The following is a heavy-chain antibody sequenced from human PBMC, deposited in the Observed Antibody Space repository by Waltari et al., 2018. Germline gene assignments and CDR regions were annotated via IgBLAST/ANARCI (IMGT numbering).Heavy chain of an antibody. Sequence: QVQLVQSGAEVQKPGASVKVSCKASGYTFTGYYMHWVRQAPGQGHEWMGRGNPNSGGTTYAQKLQGRVTMTTDTTISTAYMELSRLRSDDTAVYYCARVALRGEGWFDPWGQGTLVTVSS. D-gene: IGHD3-10*01. CDR1: GYTFTGYY. J-gene: IGHJ5*02. V-gene: IGHV1-2*06. CDR3: ARVALRGEGWFDP. CDR2: GNPNSGGT.